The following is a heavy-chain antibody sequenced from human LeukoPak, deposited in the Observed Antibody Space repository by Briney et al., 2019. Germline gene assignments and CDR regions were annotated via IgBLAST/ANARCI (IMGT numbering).Heavy chain of an antibody. CDR1: GGSISSGGYY. CDR3: ARSDSGYCSSTSCSNYFDY. J-gene: IGHJ4*02. V-gene: IGHV4-31*03. D-gene: IGHD2-2*01. Sequence: SETLSLTCTVSGGSISSGGYYWRWIRQHPGKGLEWLGYIYYSGSTYYNPSLKSRVTISVDTSKNQFSLKLSSVTAADTAVYYCARSDSGYCSSTSCSNYFDYWGQGTLVTVSS. CDR2: IYYSGST.